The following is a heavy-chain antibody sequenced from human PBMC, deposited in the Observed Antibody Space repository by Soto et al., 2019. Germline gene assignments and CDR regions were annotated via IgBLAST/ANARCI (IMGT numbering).Heavy chain of an antibody. D-gene: IGHD3-22*01. V-gene: IGHV1-24*01. J-gene: IGHJ1*01. CDR2: FDPEDGET. Sequence: GASVKVSCKVSGYTLTELSMHWVRQAPGKGLEWMGGFDPEDGETIYAQKFQGRVTMTEDTSTDTAYMELSSLRSEDTAVYYCARVQYYYDSSRHFQYWGQGTLVTVSS. CDR1: GYTLTELS. CDR3: ARVQYYYDSSRHFQY.